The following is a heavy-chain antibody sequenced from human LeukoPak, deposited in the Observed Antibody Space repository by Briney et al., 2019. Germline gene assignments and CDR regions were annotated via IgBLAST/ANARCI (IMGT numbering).Heavy chain of an antibody. J-gene: IGHJ4*02. CDR1: GFTFSSYA. Sequence: AGGSLRLSCAASGFTFSSYAMSWVRQAPGKGLEWVSYISSSGSTIYYADSVKGRFTISRDNAKNSLFLQMNSLRAEDTAVYYCARVFMNWGFSHDYWGQGTLVTVSS. CDR3: ARVFMNWGFSHDY. CDR2: ISSSGSTI. V-gene: IGHV3-48*04. D-gene: IGHD7-27*01.